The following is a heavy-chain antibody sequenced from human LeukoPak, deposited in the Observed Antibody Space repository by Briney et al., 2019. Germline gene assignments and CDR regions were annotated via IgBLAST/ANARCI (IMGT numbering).Heavy chain of an antibody. Sequence: ASETLSLTCAVYGGSFSGYYWSWICQPPGKGLEWIGEINHSGSTNYNPSLKSRVTISVDTSKNQFSLKLSSVTAADTAVYYCARWKLWFGGYYFDYWGQGTLVTASS. V-gene: IGHV4-34*01. CDR2: INHSGST. D-gene: IGHD3-10*01. J-gene: IGHJ4*02. CDR3: ARWKLWFGGYYFDY. CDR1: GGSFSGYY.